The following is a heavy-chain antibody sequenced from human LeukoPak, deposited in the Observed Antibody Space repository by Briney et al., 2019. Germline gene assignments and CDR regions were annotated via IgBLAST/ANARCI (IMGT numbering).Heavy chain of an antibody. V-gene: IGHV4-39*01. CDR2: IYYSGST. CDR3: XXXXXXXXGYGYWFDP. CDR1: GGSISSSSYY. J-gene: IGHJ5*02. D-gene: IGHD5-18*01. Sequence: SETLSLTCTVSGGSISSSSYYWGWIRQPPGKGLEWIGSIYYSGSTYYNPSLKSRVTISVDTSKNQFSLKLSSVTAADTAVYXXXXXXXXXXGYGYWFDPWGQGTLVTVSS.